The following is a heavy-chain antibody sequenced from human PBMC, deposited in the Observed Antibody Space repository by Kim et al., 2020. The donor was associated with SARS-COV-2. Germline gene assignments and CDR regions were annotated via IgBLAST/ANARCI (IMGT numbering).Heavy chain of an antibody. CDR2: ISYDGSNK. J-gene: IGHJ6*01. Sequence: GGSLRLSCAASGFTFSSYGMHWVRQAPGKGLEWVAVISYDGSNKYYADSVKGRFTISRDNSKNTLYLQMNSLRAEDTAVYYCAKEMGVVGATGYYYYYG. CDR3: AKEMGVVGATGYYYYYG. D-gene: IGHD1-26*01. V-gene: IGHV3-30*18. CDR1: GFTFSSYG.